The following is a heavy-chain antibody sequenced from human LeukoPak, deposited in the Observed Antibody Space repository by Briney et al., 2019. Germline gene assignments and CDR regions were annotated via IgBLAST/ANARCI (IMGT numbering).Heavy chain of an antibody. CDR2: ISSSSSYT. CDR3: ARDARGGLGSGMDV. V-gene: IGHV3-11*06. Sequence: GGSLRLSCAASGFTFSDWYMSWTRQAPGKGLEWVSYISSSSSYTNYADSVKGRFTISRDNAKNSLYLQMDSLRAEDTAVYYCARDARGGLGSGMDVWGQGTTVTVSS. D-gene: IGHD3-16*01. J-gene: IGHJ6*02. CDR1: GFTFSDWY.